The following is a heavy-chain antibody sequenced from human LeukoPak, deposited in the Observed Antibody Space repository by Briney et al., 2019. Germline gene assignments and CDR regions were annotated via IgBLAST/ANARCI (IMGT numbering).Heavy chain of an antibody. CDR2: ISAYNGYT. D-gene: IGHD3-22*01. V-gene: IGHV1-18*01. CDR1: GYTFTNYG. CDR3: ARGGHRRYHYDSSGREDAFDI. Sequence: ASVKVTCKASGYTFTNYGISWVRQAPGQGLEWMGWISAYNGYTHYAQKFQGRVTMTTDTSTSTAYMELRSLRSDDTAVYYCARGGHRRYHYDSSGREDAFDIWGQGTMVIVSS. J-gene: IGHJ3*02.